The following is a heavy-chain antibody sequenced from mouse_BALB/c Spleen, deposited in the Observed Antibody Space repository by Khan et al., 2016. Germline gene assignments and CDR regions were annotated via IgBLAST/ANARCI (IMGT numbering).Heavy chain of an antibody. V-gene: IGHV14-1*02. CDR2: IDPENGNT. CDR1: GFNIKDYY. D-gene: IGHD2-10*01. Sequence: VQLQQSGAELVRPGALVKLSCKASGFNIKDYYMHWVKQRPEQGLAWIGWIDPENGNTIYDPKFQGKASITADTSSNTAYLQLSSLTSEDTAVYYCARTYYGNYAWFAYWGQGTLVTVSA. J-gene: IGHJ3*01. CDR3: ARTYYGNYAWFAY.